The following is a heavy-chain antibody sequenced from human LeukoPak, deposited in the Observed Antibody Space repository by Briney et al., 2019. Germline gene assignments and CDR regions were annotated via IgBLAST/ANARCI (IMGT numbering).Heavy chain of an antibody. CDR2: IYSGGST. CDR1: GFTVSSNY. J-gene: IGHJ6*02. Sequence: GGSLRLSRAASGFTVSSNYMSWVRQAPGKGLEWVSVIYSGGSTYYADSVKGRFTISRDNSKNTLYLQMNSLRAEDTAAYYCARDREDGYGMDVWGQGTTVTVSS. V-gene: IGHV3-53*01. CDR3: ARDREDGYGMDV. D-gene: IGHD1-26*01.